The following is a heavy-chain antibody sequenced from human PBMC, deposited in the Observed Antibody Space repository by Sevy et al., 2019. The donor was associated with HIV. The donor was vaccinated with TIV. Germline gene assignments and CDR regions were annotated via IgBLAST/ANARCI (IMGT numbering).Heavy chain of an antibody. Sequence: GGSLRLSCAASGFTFSNYAMSWVRQAPGKGLEWVSSISSSSSYIYYADSVKGRFTISRDNAKNSLYLQMNSLRAEDTAVYYCARAKKAVATPFDYWGQGTLVTVSS. CDR3: ARAKKAVATPFDY. CDR2: ISSSSSYI. V-gene: IGHV3-21*01. J-gene: IGHJ4*02. CDR1: GFTFSNYA. D-gene: IGHD5-12*01.